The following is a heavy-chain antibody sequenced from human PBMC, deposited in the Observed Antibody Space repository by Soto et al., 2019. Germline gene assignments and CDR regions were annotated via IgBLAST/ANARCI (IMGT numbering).Heavy chain of an antibody. V-gene: IGHV3-7*01. J-gene: IGHJ1*01. CDR2: IKQDGSEK. Sequence: EVQLVESGGGLVQPGGSLRLSCAASGFTFSSYWMSWVRQAPGKGLEWVANIKQDGSEKYYVDSGKGRFTISRDNAKNSLYLQMNSLRAEDTAVYYCARVQGREIGGYCGGDCYSRYGYFQHWGQGTLVTVSS. CDR3: ARVQGREIGGYCGGDCYSRYGYFQH. CDR1: GFTFSSYW. D-gene: IGHD2-21*02.